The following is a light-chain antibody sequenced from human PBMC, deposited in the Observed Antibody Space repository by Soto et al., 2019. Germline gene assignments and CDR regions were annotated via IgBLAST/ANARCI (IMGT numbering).Light chain of an antibody. J-gene: IGLJ3*02. CDR1: SSNIGINT. CDR2: SNG. V-gene: IGLV1-44*01. Sequence: QSVLTQTPSASGTPGQTVSISCSGSSSNIGINTVNWYQQLPGTAPKLLIHSNGQRPSGVPDRFSGSKSGTSGSLAMTGLQSEDEADYYCAAWDDRLNGWVFGGGTKLTVL. CDR3: AAWDDRLNGWV.